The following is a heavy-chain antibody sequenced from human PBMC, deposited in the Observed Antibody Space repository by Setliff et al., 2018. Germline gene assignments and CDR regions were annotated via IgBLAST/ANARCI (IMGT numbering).Heavy chain of an antibody. CDR3: ARRQYYDSSGYYYEPPLPFDY. CDR2: IYYSGST. D-gene: IGHD3-22*01. V-gene: IGHV4-39*01. Sequence: PSETLSLTCRVSGGSISSGNYYWGLIRQPPGKGLEWVATIYYSGSTYSNPSLKSRLIISVDAPDNQFSVKLSSVTAADTAVYYCARRQYYDSSGYYYEPPLPFDYWGQGTLVTVSS. CDR1: GGSISSGNYY. J-gene: IGHJ4*02.